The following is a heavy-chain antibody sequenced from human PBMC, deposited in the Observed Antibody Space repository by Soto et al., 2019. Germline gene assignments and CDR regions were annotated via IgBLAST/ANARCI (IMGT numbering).Heavy chain of an antibody. CDR1: GFTFSTYA. D-gene: IGHD3-9*01. J-gene: IGHJ4*02. Sequence: EVQLLESGGGLVQPGGSLRLSCAASGFTFSTYAMCWVRQAPGTGLEWVSVISDSGSTIYYAVSVNGGFTISSDNSKNTLYLQTHSLRAEDTAVYYCAKPSGSDWHNLYSDYWGQGTLVTVAS. CDR3: AKPSGSDWHNLYSDY. CDR2: ISDSGSTI. V-gene: IGHV3-23*01.